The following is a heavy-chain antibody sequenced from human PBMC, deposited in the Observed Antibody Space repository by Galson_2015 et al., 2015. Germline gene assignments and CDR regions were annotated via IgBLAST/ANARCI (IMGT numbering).Heavy chain of an antibody. V-gene: IGHV3-30*18. CDR3: AKDQHTGHGSSSLTTYYFDS. Sequence: SLRLSCAASGFTFNNFGMHWVRQAPGRGLEWVALISYDGNNAFYADSVKGRFTISRDNSKNILSLQMHNLRVEDTAIYYCAKDQHTGHGSSSLTTYYFDSWGQGTRVTVSS. CDR1: GFTFNNFG. J-gene: IGHJ4*02. CDR2: ISYDGNNA. D-gene: IGHD5-24*01.